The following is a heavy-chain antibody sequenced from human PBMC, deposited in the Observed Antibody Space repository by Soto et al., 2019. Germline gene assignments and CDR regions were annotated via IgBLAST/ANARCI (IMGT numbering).Heavy chain of an antibody. V-gene: IGHV4-59*12. J-gene: IGHJ6*02. CDR2: IYYSGST. Sequence: PSGTLSLTCSVSGGSISSYYWSWIRQPPGKGLEWIGYIYYSGSTNYNPSLKSRVTISVDTSKNQFSLKLSSVTAADTAVYYCARDDRACYGMDVWGQGTTVTVSS. CDR3: ARDDRACYGMDV. CDR1: GGSISSYY.